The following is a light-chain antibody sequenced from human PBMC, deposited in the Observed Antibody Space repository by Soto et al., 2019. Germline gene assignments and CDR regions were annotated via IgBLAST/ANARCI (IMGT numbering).Light chain of an antibody. V-gene: IGKV4-1*01. J-gene: IGKJ2*01. CDR1: QSLLYNSNNKNF. CDR3: QQYDTTPYT. CDR2: WAS. Sequence: DIVMTQSPDSLAVSLGERATINCKSSQSLLYNSNNKNFLAWYQQRPGQPPKLLIYWASTRESGVPDRFSGSGSGTDFTLTISSLQAEDVAVYYCQQYDTTPYTFGQGTKLEIK.